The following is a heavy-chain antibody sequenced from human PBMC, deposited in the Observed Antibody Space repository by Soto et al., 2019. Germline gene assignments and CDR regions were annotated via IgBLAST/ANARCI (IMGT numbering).Heavy chain of an antibody. V-gene: IGHV4-34*01. D-gene: IGHD5-12*01. CDR3: ARRISGYHTTYFYFDY. CDR2: INHSGST. Sequence: PSETLSLTCAVYGGSFSGYYWSWIRQPPGKGLEWIGEINHSGSTNYNPSLKSRVTISVDTSKNQFSLKLSSVTAADTAVYYCARRISGYHTTYFYFDYWGQGTRVTVSS. CDR1: GGSFSGYY. J-gene: IGHJ4*02.